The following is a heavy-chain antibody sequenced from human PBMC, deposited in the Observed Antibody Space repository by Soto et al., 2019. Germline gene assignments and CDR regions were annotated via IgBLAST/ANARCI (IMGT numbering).Heavy chain of an antibody. Sequence: EVQLVESGGGLVKPGGSLRLSCAASGFTFSNAWMNWVRRAPGKGLEWVGRIKSKTDGGTTDYDAPVKGRFTISKDDSKNTLYLQMNSLKTEDTAVYYCTLRKTMVRGVIIPDYWGQRTLVTVYS. CDR3: TLRKTMVRGVIIPDY. D-gene: IGHD3-10*01. CDR2: IKSKTDGGTT. V-gene: IGHV3-15*07. J-gene: IGHJ4*02. CDR1: GFTFSNAW.